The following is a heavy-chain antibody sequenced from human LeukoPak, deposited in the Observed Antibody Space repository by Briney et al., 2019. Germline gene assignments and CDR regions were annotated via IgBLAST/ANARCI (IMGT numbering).Heavy chain of an antibody. CDR1: GYTFTSYY. CDR2: IIPIFGTA. J-gene: IGHJ4*02. D-gene: IGHD6-13*01. V-gene: IGHV1-69*05. CDR3: ARSPYSSTAFDY. Sequence: SVKVSCKASGYTFTSYYMHWVRQARGQGLEWMGGIIPIFGTANYAQKFQGRVTITTDESTSTAYMELSSLRSEDTAVYYCARSPYSSTAFDYWGQGTLATVSS.